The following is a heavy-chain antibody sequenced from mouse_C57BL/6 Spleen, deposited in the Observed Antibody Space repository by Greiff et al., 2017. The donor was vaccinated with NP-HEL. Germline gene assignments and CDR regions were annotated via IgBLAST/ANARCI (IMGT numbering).Heavy chain of an antibody. Sequence: QVQLQQPGAELVKPGASVKMSCKASGYTFTSYWITWVKQRPGQGLEWIGDIYPGSGSTNYNEKFKSKATLTVDTSSSTAYMQLSSLTSEDSAVYYCARWAAQAKPPWFAYWGQGTLVTVSA. D-gene: IGHD3-2*02. CDR3: ARWAAQAKPPWFAY. CDR1: GYTFTSYW. V-gene: IGHV1-55*01. CDR2: IYPGSGST. J-gene: IGHJ3*01.